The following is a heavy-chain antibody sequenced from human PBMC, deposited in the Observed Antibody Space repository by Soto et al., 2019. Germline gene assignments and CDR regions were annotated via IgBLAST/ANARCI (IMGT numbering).Heavy chain of an antibody. CDR1: GFTFSSCG. CDR3: ATEFGPTRYFFDY. V-gene: IGHV3-33*01. J-gene: IGHJ4*02. CDR2: IWYDGSNK. Sequence: QVQLVESGGGVVQPGRSLRLSCAASGFTFSSCGMHWDRQAPGKGLEWVAVIWYDGSNKYYADSVKGRFTISRDNSKNTLDLQMNSLRAEDTPVYYCATEFGPTRYFFDYWGQGTLVTVSS. D-gene: IGHD2-2*01.